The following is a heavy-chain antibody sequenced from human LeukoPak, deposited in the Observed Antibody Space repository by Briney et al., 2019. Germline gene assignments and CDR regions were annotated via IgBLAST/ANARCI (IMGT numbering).Heavy chain of an antibody. CDR1: GASISSYF. V-gene: IGHV4-4*07. J-gene: IGHJ4*02. CDR2: ISTTGST. Sequence: SETLSLTCTVSGASISSYFWSWIRQPAGKELEWIGRISTTGSTYYNPSLKSRVTMSVDTSKTQFSLKLTSVTAADTAVYYCARSPSTIGWNWGYYFGYWGQGNLVTVSS. CDR3: ARSPSTIGWNWGYYFGY. D-gene: IGHD7-27*01.